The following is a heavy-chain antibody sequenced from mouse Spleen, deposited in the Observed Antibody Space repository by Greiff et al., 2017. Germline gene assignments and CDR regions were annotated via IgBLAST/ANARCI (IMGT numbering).Heavy chain of an antibody. CDR2: ISSGSSTI. Sequence: EVHLVESGGGLVKPGGSLKLSCAASGFTFSDYGMHWVRQAPEKGLEWVAYISSGSSTIYYADTVKGRFTISRDNAKNTLFLQMTSLRSEDTAMYYCARPGTTVVRWYFDVWGTGTTVTVSS. V-gene: IGHV5-17*01. CDR1: GFTFSDYG. CDR3: ARPGTTVVRWYFDV. D-gene: IGHD1-1*01. J-gene: IGHJ1*03.